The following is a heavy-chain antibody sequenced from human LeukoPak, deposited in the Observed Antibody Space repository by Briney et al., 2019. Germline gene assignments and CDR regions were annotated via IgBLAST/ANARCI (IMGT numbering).Heavy chain of an antibody. J-gene: IGHJ4*02. D-gene: IGHD3-10*01. Sequence: ASVKVSCKASGYTFTSYGISWVRQAPGQGLEWMGWISAYNGNTNYAQKLQGRVTMTTDTSTGTAYIELRSLRSDDTAVYYCAREVLWFGELYSYFDYWGQGTLVTVSS. CDR3: AREVLWFGELYSYFDY. CDR2: ISAYNGNT. V-gene: IGHV1-18*01. CDR1: GYTFTSYG.